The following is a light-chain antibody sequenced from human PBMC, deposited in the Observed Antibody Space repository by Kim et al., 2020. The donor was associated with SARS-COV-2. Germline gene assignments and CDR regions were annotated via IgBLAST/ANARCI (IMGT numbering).Light chain of an antibody. CDR2: KDT. J-gene: IGLJ3*02. CDR3: KSADSSGTYRV. CDR1: ALPKQY. V-gene: IGLV3-25*03. Sequence: PGQTARSTCSGDALPKQYAYWYQQKPGQAPVLLITKDTERSSGTPERFSGSTSGTTVTLTISGVQAEDEADYYCKSADSSGTYRVFGGGTQLTVL.